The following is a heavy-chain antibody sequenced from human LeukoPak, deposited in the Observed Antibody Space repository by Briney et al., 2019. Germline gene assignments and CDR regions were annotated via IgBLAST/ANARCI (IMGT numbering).Heavy chain of an antibody. Sequence: PSETLSLTCTVSGGSISSYYWSWIRQPAGKGLEWIGRIYTSGSTNYNPPLKSRVTISVDTSKNQFSLKLSSVTAADTAVYYCARAGYSSGWYAYDYYYGMDVWGQGTTVTVSS. D-gene: IGHD6-19*01. CDR1: GGSISSYY. CDR2: IYTSGST. V-gene: IGHV4-4*07. CDR3: ARAGYSSGWYAYDYYYGMDV. J-gene: IGHJ6*02.